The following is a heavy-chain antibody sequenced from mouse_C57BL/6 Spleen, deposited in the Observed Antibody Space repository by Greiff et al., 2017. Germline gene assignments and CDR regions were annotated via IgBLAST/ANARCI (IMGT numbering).Heavy chain of an antibody. CDR3: VYYDYDVGYFDV. CDR2: IWRGGST. V-gene: IGHV2-5*01. D-gene: IGHD2-4*01. Sequence: VKLVESGPGLVQPSQSLSITCTVSGFSLTSYGVHWVRQSPGKGLEWLGVIWRGGSTDYNAAFMSRLSITNDNSKRQVFFKMNSLQADYTAIYYCVYYDYDVGYFDVWGTGTTVTVSS. J-gene: IGHJ1*03. CDR1: GFSLTSYG.